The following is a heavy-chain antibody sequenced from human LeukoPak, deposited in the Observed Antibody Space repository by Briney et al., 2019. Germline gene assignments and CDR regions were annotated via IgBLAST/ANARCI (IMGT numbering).Heavy chain of an antibody. Sequence: GGSLRLSCAASGFTFSNAWMSWVRQAPGKGLEWVGRIKSKTDGGTTDYAAPVKGRFTISRDDSKNTLYLQMNSLRAEDTAVYYCAKILGHYHDSSGYLHPVDYWGQGTLVTVSS. D-gene: IGHD3-22*01. CDR3: AKILGHYHDSSGYLHPVDY. V-gene: IGHV3-15*01. CDR2: IKSKTDGGTT. J-gene: IGHJ4*02. CDR1: GFTFSNAW.